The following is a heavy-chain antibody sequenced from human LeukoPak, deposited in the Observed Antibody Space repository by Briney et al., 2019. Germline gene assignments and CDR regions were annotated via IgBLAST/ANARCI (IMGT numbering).Heavy chain of an antibody. CDR2: FDPEDGET. Sequence: ASVKVSCKVSGYTLTELSMHWVRQAPGKGLEWMGGFDPEDGETIYAQKFQGRVTMTEDTSTDTAYMELSSLRSEDTAVYYCASLKFGELLSPFDYWGQGTLVTVSS. CDR1: GYTLTELS. CDR3: ASLKFGELLSPFDY. D-gene: IGHD3-10*01. J-gene: IGHJ4*02. V-gene: IGHV1-24*01.